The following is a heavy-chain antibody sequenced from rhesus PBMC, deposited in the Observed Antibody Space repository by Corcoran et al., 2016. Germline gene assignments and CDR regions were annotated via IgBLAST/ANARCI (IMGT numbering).Heavy chain of an antibody. Sequence: EQLVESGGGLVQPGASLRLSCAASEFTFSSYWMTWVRQTQGKGLEVISAINSGGGSTYSADTVESRFTISRDNSKNALSLQMNSLRAEDTAVYCCAKGYSNSRYFDYWGQGVLVTVSS. CDR1: EFTFSSYW. J-gene: IGHJ4*01. CDR3: AKGYSNSRYFDY. D-gene: IGHD4-23*01. CDR2: INSGGGST. V-gene: IGHV3S42*01.